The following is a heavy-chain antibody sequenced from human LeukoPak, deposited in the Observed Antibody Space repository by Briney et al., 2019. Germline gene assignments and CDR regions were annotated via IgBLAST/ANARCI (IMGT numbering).Heavy chain of an antibody. J-gene: IGHJ3*02. CDR1: GFTFSSYA. D-gene: IGHD6-13*01. CDR3: ASGRSSSWYDAFDI. CDR2: ISYDGSNK. V-gene: IGHV3-30-3*01. Sequence: GGSLRLSCAASGFTFSSYAMHWVRQAPGKGLEWVAVISYDGSNKYYADSVKGRFTISRDNSKNTLYLQMNSLRAEDTAVYYCASGRSSSWYDAFDIWGQGTMVTVSS.